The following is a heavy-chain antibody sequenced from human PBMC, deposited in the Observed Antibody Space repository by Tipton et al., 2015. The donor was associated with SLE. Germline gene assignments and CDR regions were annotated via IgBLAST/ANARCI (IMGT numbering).Heavy chain of an antibody. CDR1: GVSISSSY. D-gene: IGHD6-13*01. V-gene: IGHV4-4*07. J-gene: IGHJ4*02. CDR2: IYTSGAT. CDR3: ARDSHTSSWYKPFDS. Sequence: TLSLTCNVSGVSISSSYWSWIRQPAGKGLEWIGRIYTSGATDDNPSLKSRVTMSVDMSKNQIFLKMTSVTAADSAVYFCARDSHTSSWYKPFDSWGQGTLVTVSS.